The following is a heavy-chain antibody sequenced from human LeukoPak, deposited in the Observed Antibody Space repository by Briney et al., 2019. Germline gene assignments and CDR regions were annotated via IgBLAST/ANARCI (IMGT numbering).Heavy chain of an antibody. CDR1: GGSISSYY. CDR2: IYYSGST. D-gene: IGHD5-18*01. Sequence: SETLSLTCTVSGGSISSYYWSWIRQPPGKGLEWIGYIYYSGSTNYNPSLKSRVAISVDTSKNQFSLKLSSVTAADTAVYYCAREGYSYGQYYYYGMDVWGQGTTVTVSS. J-gene: IGHJ6*02. CDR3: AREGYSYGQYYYYGMDV. V-gene: IGHV4-59*08.